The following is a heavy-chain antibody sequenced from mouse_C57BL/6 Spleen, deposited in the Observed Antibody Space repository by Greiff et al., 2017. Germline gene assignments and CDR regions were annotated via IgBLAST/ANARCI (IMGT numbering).Heavy chain of an antibody. V-gene: IGHV1-82*01. CDR2: IYPGDGDN. J-gene: IGHJ3*01. CDR3: ARGDDGYYEAWFAY. D-gene: IGHD2-3*01. CDR1: GYAFSSSW. Sequence: QVQLKESGPELVKPGASVKISCKASGYAFSSSWMNWVKQRPGKGLEWIGRIYPGDGDNNYNGKFKGKATLTAAKSSSTAYMQLSSLTSEDSAVYFCARGDDGYYEAWFAYWGQGTLVTVSA.